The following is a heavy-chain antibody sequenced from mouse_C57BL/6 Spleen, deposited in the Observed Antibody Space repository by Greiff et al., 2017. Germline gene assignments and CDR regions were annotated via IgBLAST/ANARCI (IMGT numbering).Heavy chain of an antibody. CDR2: IDPETGGT. CDR1: GYTFTDYE. J-gene: IGHJ2*01. Sequence: QVQLQQSGAELVRPGASVTLSCKASGYTFTDYEMHWVKQTPVHGLEWIGAIDPETGGTAYNQKFKGKAILTADKSSSTAYMELRSLTSEDSAVYYCTRRAPLLYYFDYWGQGTTLTVSS. CDR3: TRRAPLLYYFDY. V-gene: IGHV1-15*01.